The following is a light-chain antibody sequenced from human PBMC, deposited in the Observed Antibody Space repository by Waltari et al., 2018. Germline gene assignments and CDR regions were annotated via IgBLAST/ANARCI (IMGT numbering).Light chain of an antibody. V-gene: IGKV3-15*01. J-gene: IGKJ2*01. CDR2: GAS. CDR3: QQYNNWPPYT. Sequence: DTVMTQSPATLSVSPGERATLSCRASQSVSSNLAWYQQQPGQAPRLLTYGASTRATGIPARFSGSGSGTDFTLTISGLQSEDFAVYYCQQYNNWPPYTFGQGTKMEIK. CDR1: QSVSSN.